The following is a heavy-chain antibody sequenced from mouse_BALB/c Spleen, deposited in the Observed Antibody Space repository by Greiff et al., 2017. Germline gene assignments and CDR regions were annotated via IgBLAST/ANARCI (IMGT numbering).Heavy chain of an antibody. CDR1: GDSITSGY. V-gene: IGHV3-8*02. CDR3: ARDLIKGGYYFDY. D-gene: IGHD2-4*01. J-gene: IGHJ2*01. CDR2: ISYSGST. Sequence: VQLKQSGPSLVKPSQTLSLTCSVTGDSITSGYWNWIRKFPGNKLEYMGYISYSGSTYYNPSLKSRISITRDTSKNQYYLQLNSVTTEDTATYYCARDLIKGGYYFDYWGQGTTLTVSS.